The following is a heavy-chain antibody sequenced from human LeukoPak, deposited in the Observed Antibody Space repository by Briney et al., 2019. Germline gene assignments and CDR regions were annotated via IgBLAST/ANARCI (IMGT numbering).Heavy chain of an antibody. V-gene: IGHV3-66*04. D-gene: IGHD6-19*01. CDR3: ARLEQWLVRGIDY. J-gene: IGHJ4*02. Sequence: GGSLRLSCAASGFTVSSNYMSWVRQAPGKGLEWVSVIYSGGSTYYADSVKGRFTISRDNSKNTLYLQMNSLRAEDTAVYYCARLEQWLVRGIDYWGQGTLVTVSS. CDR2: IYSGGST. CDR1: GFTVSSNY.